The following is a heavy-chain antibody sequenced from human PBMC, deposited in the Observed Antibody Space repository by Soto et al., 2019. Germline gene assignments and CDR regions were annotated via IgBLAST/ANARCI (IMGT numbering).Heavy chain of an antibody. D-gene: IGHD1-1*01. V-gene: IGHV3-21*01. CDR3: ARQSEDLNSNFDY. Sequence: GGSLRLSGAGSGFTFSRYSINWVRQAPWKGLEWVSSISSTTNYIYYADSMKGRFTVSRDNAKNSVYLDMNSLSAEDTAVYYCARQSEDLNSNFDYCGQGTLVPFSS. CDR1: GFTFSRYS. J-gene: IGHJ4*02. CDR2: ISSTTNYI.